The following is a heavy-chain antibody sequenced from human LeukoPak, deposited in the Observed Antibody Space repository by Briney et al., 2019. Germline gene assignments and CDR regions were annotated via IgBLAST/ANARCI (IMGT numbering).Heavy chain of an antibody. CDR3: ARRYDSSGYYYWLDP. CDR2: IYYSGST. Sequence: SETLSLTCTVSGGSISSYYWSWIRQPPGKGLEWIGYIYYSGSTNYNPSLKSRVTISVDTSKNQFSLKLSSVTAADTAVYYCARRYDSSGYYYWLDPWGQGTLVTVSS. J-gene: IGHJ5*02. D-gene: IGHD3-22*01. V-gene: IGHV4-59*08. CDR1: GGSISSYY.